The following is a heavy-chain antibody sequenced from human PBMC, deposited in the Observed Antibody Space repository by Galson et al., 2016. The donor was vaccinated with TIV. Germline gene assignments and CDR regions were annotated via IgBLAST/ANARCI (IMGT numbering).Heavy chain of an antibody. CDR2: ISTRSSYI. J-gene: IGHJ6*02. V-gene: IGHV3-21*01. CDR3: ARIWEAELEGFHYYGMDV. Sequence: SLRLSCAASGFTFSGHSMNWVRQAPGKGLEWVSSISTRSSYIYYGDSMKGRFTISRDNAKNSLYLQMNSLRAEDTAVYYCARIWEAELEGFHYYGMDVWGQGTTVTVSS. D-gene: IGHD1-26*01. CDR1: GFTFSGHS.